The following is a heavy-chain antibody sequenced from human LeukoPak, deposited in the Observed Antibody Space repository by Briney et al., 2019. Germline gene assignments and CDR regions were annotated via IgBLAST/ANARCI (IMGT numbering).Heavy chain of an antibody. CDR2: IYTSGST. CDR3: ARETTVTTASTYYYYYMDV. Sequence: PSETLSLTCSVSGDSITRSSHYWSWIRQAAGKGLEWIGRIYTSGSTNYNPSLKSRVTMSVDTSKNQFSLKLSSVTAADTAVYYCARETTVTTASTYYYYYMDVWGKGTTVTISS. V-gene: IGHV4-61*02. J-gene: IGHJ6*03. D-gene: IGHD4-17*01. CDR1: GDSITRSSHY.